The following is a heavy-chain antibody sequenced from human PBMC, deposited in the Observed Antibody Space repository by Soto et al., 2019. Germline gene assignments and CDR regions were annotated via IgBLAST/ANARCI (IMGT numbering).Heavy chain of an antibody. V-gene: IGHV3-48*02. CDR3: VRDLDDFWSGPDAFDI. D-gene: IGHD3-3*01. CDR1: GFTFSSYS. CDR2: ISSSSSTI. J-gene: IGHJ3*02. Sequence: GGSLRLSCAASGFTFSSYSMNWVRQAPGKGLEWVSYISSSSSTIYYADSVKGRFTISRDNAKNSLYLQMNSLRDEDTAVYYCVRDLDDFWSGPDAFDIWGQGTMVTVSS.